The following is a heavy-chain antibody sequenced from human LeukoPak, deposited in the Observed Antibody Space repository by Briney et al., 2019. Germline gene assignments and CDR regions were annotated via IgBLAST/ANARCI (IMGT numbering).Heavy chain of an antibody. CDR1: GFTFSSFG. D-gene: IGHD2-8*01. CDR2: ISYDGSNE. J-gene: IGHJ4*02. CDR3: AKELHKWCYFDY. V-gene: IGHV3-30*18. Sequence: GRSLRLSCAAFGFTFSSFGIHWVRQAPGKGLEWVAVISYDGSNEYYADSVKGRFTISRDNSKNTLYLQMNSLRDEDTAVYYCAKELHKWCYFDYWGQGTPVTVSS.